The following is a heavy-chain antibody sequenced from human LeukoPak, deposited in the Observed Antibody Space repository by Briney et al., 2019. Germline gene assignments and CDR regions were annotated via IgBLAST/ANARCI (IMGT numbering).Heavy chain of an antibody. Sequence: ASVKVSCKASGYTFTSYAISWVRQAPGQGLEWMGGIIPIFGTANYAQKFQGRVTITADKSTSTAYMELSSLRSEDTAVYYCARDQLAGYYYDSSGYKPFDYWGQGTLVTVSS. V-gene: IGHV1-69*06. D-gene: IGHD3-22*01. CDR2: IIPIFGTA. J-gene: IGHJ4*02. CDR3: ARDQLAGYYYDSSGYKPFDY. CDR1: GYTFTSYA.